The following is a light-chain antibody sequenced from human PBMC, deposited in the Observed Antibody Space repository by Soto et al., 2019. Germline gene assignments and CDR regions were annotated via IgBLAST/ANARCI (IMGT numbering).Light chain of an antibody. CDR2: AAS. CDR1: QSVSSY. Sequence: DIQMTQSPSSLSASVGDRVTITCRTSQSVSSYLNWYQQKPGKAPNFLIFAASSLQSGVPSRFSGSGSGTDFTLTVNSLQPEDFATYYCQQSDTYPHTFGQGTKLEIK. V-gene: IGKV1-39*01. CDR3: QQSDTYPHT. J-gene: IGKJ2*01.